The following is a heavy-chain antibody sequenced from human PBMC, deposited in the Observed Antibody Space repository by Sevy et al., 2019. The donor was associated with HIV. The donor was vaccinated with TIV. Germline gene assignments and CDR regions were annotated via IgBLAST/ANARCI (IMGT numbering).Heavy chain of an antibody. J-gene: IGHJ4*02. CDR3: ARYYYGSGKYYFDY. Sequence: SETLSLTCTVSGGSISSGTYYWSWIRQPAGKGLEWIGRIYTSGITNYNTSLKSRVTISLDTSKNQFSLNLRSVTAADTAVYYCARYYYGSGKYYFDYWGQGTLVTVSS. CDR1: GGSISSGTYY. CDR2: IYTSGIT. D-gene: IGHD3-10*01. V-gene: IGHV4-61*02.